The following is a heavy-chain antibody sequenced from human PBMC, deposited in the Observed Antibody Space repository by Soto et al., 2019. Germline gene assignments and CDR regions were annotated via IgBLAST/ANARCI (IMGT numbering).Heavy chain of an antibody. J-gene: IGHJ4*02. Sequence: QVQLVQSGAEVKKPGASVKVSCKASGYTFTNHGIIWVRQAPGQGLEWMGWISAYNGNTNYAQKFQGRVTMTTDTSTSKANMELRGVRADDPAVYYGARDGWSSRWCRHSPQGGWGQGTLVTGSS. D-gene: IGHD6-13*01. CDR1: GYTFTNHG. CDR3: ARDGWSSRWCRHSPQGG. V-gene: IGHV1-18*01. CDR2: ISAYNGNT.